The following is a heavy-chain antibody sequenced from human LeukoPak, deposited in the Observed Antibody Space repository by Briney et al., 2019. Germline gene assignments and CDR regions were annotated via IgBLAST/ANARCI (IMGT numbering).Heavy chain of an antibody. CDR1: GFTFGHYA. CDR3: AKDAISRNSLWDYFDS. D-gene: IGHD1-7*01. CDR2: TGGGDDDT. V-gene: IGHV3-23*01. J-gene: IGHJ4*02. Sequence: GGSLRLSCAASGFTFGHYAMTWVRQAPGQGLEWVSSTGGGDDDTYYADSVKGRFTISRDNSKDTLFLQMNSLRAEDTAVYFCAKDAISRNSLWDYFDSLGQGTLVTVSS.